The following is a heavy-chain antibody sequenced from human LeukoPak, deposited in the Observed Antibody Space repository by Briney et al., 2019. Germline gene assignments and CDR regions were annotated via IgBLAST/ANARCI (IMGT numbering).Heavy chain of an antibody. Sequence: GGSLRPSCAASGFTFSSYAMSWVRQAPGKGLEWVSAISGSGGSTYYADSVKGRFTISRDNSKNTLYLRMNSLRAEDTAVYYCARDRGNYYGSGHFDYWGQGTLVTVSS. CDR3: ARDRGNYYGSGHFDY. CDR2: ISGSGGST. CDR1: GFTFSSYA. J-gene: IGHJ4*02. D-gene: IGHD3-10*01. V-gene: IGHV3-23*01.